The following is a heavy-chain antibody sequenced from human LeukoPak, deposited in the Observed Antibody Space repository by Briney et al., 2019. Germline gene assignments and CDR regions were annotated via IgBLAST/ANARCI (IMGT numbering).Heavy chain of an antibody. CDR3: ARTLDIVARGGPYYYGMDV. CDR1: GYTFTSYG. V-gene: IGHV1-18*01. D-gene: IGHD5-12*01. CDR2: ISAYNGNT. J-gene: IGHJ6*02. Sequence: GSVKVSCKASGYTFTSYGISWVRQAPGQGLEWMGWISAYNGNTNYAQKLQGRVTMTTDTSTSTAYMELRSLRSDDTAVYYCARTLDIVARGGPYYYGMDVWGQGTTVTVSS.